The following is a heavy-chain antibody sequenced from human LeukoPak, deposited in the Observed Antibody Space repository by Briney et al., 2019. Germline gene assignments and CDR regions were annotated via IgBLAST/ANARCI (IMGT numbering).Heavy chain of an antibody. Sequence: ASVKVSCKASGYTLTGYYMHWVRQAPGQGLEWMGWINPNSGGTNYAQKFQGRVTMTRDTSISTAYMELSRLRSDDTAVYYCARGPRVRVGGLAVVYFDYWGQGTLVTVSS. CDR3: ARGPRVRVGGLAVVYFDY. D-gene: IGHD2-21*01. J-gene: IGHJ4*02. V-gene: IGHV1-2*02. CDR2: INPNSGGT. CDR1: GYTLTGYY.